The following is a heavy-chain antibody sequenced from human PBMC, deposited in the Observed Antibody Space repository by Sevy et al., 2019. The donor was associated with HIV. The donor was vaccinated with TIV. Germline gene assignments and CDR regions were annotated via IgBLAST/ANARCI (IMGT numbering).Heavy chain of an antibody. V-gene: IGHV3-30*04. CDR1: GFVFSNFA. Sequence: GGSLRLSCAVSGFVFSNFAMHWVSQAPGKGLEWVAVTSYDGSHKYYADSVKGRFTVSRDNSRNILSLEMNNLRRDDTAVYYCARGENDDEFFQYWGQGTLVTVSS. CDR3: ARGENDDEFFQY. CDR2: TSYDGSHK. D-gene: IGHD1-26*01. J-gene: IGHJ1*01.